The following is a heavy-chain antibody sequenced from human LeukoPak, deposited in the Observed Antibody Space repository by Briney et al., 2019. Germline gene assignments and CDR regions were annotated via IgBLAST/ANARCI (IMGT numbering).Heavy chain of an antibody. V-gene: IGHV3-53*01. CDR3: AGDQGSVYYDSSGYPYYYYYMDV. CDR2: IYSGGST. J-gene: IGHJ6*03. Sequence: GGSLRLSCAASGFTVSSNYMSWVRQAPGKGLEWVSVIYSGGSTYYADSVKGRFTISRDNSKNTLYLQMNSLRAEDTAVYYCAGDQGSVYYDSSGYPYYYYYMDVWGKGTTVTVSS. CDR1: GFTVSSNY. D-gene: IGHD3-22*01.